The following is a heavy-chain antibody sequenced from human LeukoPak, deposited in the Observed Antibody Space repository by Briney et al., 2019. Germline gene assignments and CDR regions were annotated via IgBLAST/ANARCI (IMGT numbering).Heavy chain of an antibody. V-gene: IGHV1-2*02. J-gene: IGHJ4*02. CDR2: INPNSGGT. D-gene: IGHD1-1*01. CDR3: ARDPPYNWNDGADNFDY. Sequence: ASVKVSCKASGYTFTAYYMHWVRQAPGQGLEWMGWINPNSGGTNYAQNFQSRVTMTRDTSITTAYMELSRLRSDDTAVHYCARDPPYNWNDGADNFDYWGQGTLVTVSS. CDR1: GYTFTAYY.